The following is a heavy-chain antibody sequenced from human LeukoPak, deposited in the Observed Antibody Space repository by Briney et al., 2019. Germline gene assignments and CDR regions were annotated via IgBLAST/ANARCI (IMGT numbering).Heavy chain of an antibody. CDR1: GFTFGDYA. J-gene: IGHJ5*02. CDR3: TRDTAGYRSGGSCS. V-gene: IGHV3-49*04. CDR2: IRSKAYGGTT. D-gene: IGHD2-15*01. Sequence: GGSLRLSCTASGFTFGDYAMSWVRQAPGKGLEWVGFIRSKAYGGTTEYAASVKGRFTISRDDSKSIAYLQMNSLKTEDTAVYYCTRDTAGYRSGGSCSLGQGTLVTVSS.